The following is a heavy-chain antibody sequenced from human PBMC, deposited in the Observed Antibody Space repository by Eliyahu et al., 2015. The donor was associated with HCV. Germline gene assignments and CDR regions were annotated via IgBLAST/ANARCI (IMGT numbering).Heavy chain of an antibody. CDR3: ARDPPGGSCYSCPLDAFDI. J-gene: IGHJ3*02. Sequence: QVQLVQSGAEVKKPGASVKVSXKASGYTFTSYGISWVRQAPGQGLEWMGWISAYNGNTNYAQKXQGXVTMTTDTSTSTAYMELRSLRSDDTAVYYXARDPPGGSCYSCPLDAFDIWGQGTMVTVSS. V-gene: IGHV1-18*04. CDR1: GYTFTSYG. D-gene: IGHD2-15*01. CDR2: ISAYNGNT.